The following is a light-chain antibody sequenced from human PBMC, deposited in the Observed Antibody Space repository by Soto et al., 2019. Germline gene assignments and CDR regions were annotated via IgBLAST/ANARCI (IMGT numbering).Light chain of an antibody. V-gene: IGKV3-15*01. J-gene: IGKJ2*03. CDR3: QQYNNWPRS. CDR2: GAS. CDR1: QTVSSR. Sequence: EIVMTQSPATLSLSPGERATLSCMASQTVSSRLAWYQQKPGQAPRLLIYGASTRATGIPARFSGSGSATDFTLTISSLQSEDFAVYYCQQYNNWPRSFGQGTKLEIK.